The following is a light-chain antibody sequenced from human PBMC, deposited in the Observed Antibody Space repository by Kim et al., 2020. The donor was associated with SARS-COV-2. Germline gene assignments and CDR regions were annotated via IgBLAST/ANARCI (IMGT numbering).Light chain of an antibody. CDR3: QQHKTYPLT. CDR1: QSITTC. CDR2: DAS. V-gene: IGKV1-5*01. J-gene: IGKJ4*01. Sequence: DIQMTQSPSTLSASVGDRVTVTCRASQSITTCLAWYRQRPGKAPELLIYDASSLQSGVPSRFTGSGSGTEFTLTISSLQPDDFATYYCQQHKTYPLTFGGGPKVEI.